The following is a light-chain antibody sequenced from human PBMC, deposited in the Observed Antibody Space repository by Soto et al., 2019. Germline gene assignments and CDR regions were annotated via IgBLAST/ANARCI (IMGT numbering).Light chain of an antibody. CDR1: QSVNSSY. CDR2: GAS. CDR3: QQYGNSGLT. Sequence: EIVLTQSPGTLSLSPGERATLSCRASQSVNSSYLAWYQQKPGQAPRLLIYGASSRATGIPDRFSGSGSGTDFTLTISRLEPEDFAVYYCQQYGNSGLTFGGGTKVEIK. V-gene: IGKV3-20*01. J-gene: IGKJ4*01.